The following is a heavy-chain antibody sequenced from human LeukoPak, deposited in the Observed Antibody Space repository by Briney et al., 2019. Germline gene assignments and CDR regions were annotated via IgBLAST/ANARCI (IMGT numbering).Heavy chain of an antibody. Sequence: GGSLRPSCAASGFTFSNYAMNWVRQAPGKGLEWVSAISGSGGSTYYAESVKGGFSISRDKSKNTLYLQVNSLRAEDPAVYYCARGLYSSSPWGQGILVTVSS. J-gene: IGHJ4*02. CDR3: ARGLYSSSP. CDR2: ISGSGGST. V-gene: IGHV3-23*01. D-gene: IGHD6-6*01. CDR1: GFTFSNYA.